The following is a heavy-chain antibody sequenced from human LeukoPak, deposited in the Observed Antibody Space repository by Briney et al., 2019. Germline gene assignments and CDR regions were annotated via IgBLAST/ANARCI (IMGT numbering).Heavy chain of an antibody. CDR3: ARESRRPGLSDAFDI. V-gene: IGHV1-18*01. CDR1: GYTFTSYG. J-gene: IGHJ3*02. CDR2: ISAYNGNT. Sequence: ASVKVSCKASGYTFTSYGISWVRQAPGQGLEWMGWISAYNGNTNYAQKLQGRVTMTTDTSTSTAYMELRSLRSDDTAVYYCARESRRPGLSDAFDIWGQGTMVTVPS.